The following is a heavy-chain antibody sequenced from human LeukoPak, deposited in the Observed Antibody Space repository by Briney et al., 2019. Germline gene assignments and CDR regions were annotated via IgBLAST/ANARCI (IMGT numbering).Heavy chain of an antibody. D-gene: IGHD2-2*01. V-gene: IGHV3-21*01. CDR3: ARAEETSHCYDY. J-gene: IGHJ4*02. Sequence: GGSLRLSCAASGFTFSSYSINWVRQAPGRGLEWVSSISSSSIYKYYADSVKGRFTISRDNAKKSLYLQMNSLRAEDTAVYYCARAEETSHCYDYWGQGTLVTVSS. CDR2: ISSSSIYK. CDR1: GFTFSSYS.